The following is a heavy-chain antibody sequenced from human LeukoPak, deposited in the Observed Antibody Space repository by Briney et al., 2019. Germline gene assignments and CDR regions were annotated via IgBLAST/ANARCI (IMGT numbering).Heavy chain of an antibody. V-gene: IGHV3-23*01. D-gene: IGHD3-10*01. CDR3: AREVPVMVRGVIITSSLYYFDY. J-gene: IGHJ4*02. CDR2: ISNSGDNT. Sequence: GGSLRLSCAASGFTFSSYVMSWVRQAPGKGLEWVSAISNSGDNTYYADSVKGRFTISRDNSKNTLYLQMNSLRAEDTAVYYCAREVPVMVRGVIITSSLYYFDYWGQGTLVTVSS. CDR1: GFTFSSYV.